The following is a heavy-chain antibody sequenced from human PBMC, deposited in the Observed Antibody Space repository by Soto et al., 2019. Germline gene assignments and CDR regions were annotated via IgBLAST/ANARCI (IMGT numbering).Heavy chain of an antibody. Sequence: QVQLVQSRAEVKEPGSSVKVSCKVSGDTFNKYTINWVRQAPGQGLEWMAGIIPIYGTANYALKFHDRIKVTADESTATAYMELNSLTSEDTAIYYCARDGHGYNYWYFDLWGRGTLIIVSS. D-gene: IGHD5-12*01. CDR2: IIPIYGTA. CDR3: ARDGHGYNYWYFDL. CDR1: GDTFNKYT. V-gene: IGHV1-69*01. J-gene: IGHJ2*01.